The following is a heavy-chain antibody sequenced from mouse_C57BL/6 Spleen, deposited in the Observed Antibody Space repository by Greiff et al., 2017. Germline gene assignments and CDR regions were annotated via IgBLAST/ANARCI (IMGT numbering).Heavy chain of an antibody. Sequence: VQLQQSGPELVKPGASVKISCKASGYAISSSWMNWVKQRPGKGLEWIGRIYPEDGDTNYNGKFKGKATLTADTSSSTAYMQLSSLTSEDSAVSCCESRAPGLYFDVWGTGTTVTVSS. J-gene: IGHJ1*03. CDR3: ESRAPGLYFDV. CDR2: IYPEDGDT. CDR1: GYAISSSW. D-gene: IGHD3-3*01. V-gene: IGHV1-82*01.